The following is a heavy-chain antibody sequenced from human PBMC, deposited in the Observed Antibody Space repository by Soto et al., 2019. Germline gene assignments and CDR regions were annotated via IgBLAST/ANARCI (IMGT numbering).Heavy chain of an antibody. Sequence: GGSLRLSCAASGFTFSSYAMSWVRQAPGKGLEWVSAISGSGGSTYYADSVKGRFTISRDNSKNTLYLQMNSLRAEDTAVYYCAKDSYYYDSSGYHDAFDIWGQGTMVTVSS. CDR2: ISGSGGST. CDR1: GFTFSSYA. J-gene: IGHJ3*02. V-gene: IGHV3-23*01. D-gene: IGHD3-22*01. CDR3: AKDSYYYDSSGYHDAFDI.